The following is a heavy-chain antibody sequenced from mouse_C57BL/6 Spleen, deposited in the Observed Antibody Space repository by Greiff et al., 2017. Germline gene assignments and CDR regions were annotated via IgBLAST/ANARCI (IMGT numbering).Heavy chain of an antibody. J-gene: IGHJ1*03. V-gene: IGHV6-6*01. D-gene: IGHD2-3*01. CDR1: GFTLSDAW. CDR3: TSDVPGWYVVV. CDR2: LRNKANNHAT. Sequence: EVMLMVSGGGLVQPGGSMKLSCAASGFTLSDAWLDWVRQSPEKGLPWAAELRNKANNHATYYAESVTGRFTISRDDSKSSVYLQMNSLRAEDTGIYYCTSDVPGWYVVVWGTVATVT.